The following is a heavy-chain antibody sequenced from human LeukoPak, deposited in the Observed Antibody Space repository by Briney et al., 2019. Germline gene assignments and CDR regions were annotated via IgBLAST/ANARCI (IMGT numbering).Heavy chain of an antibody. CDR3: AREVDYGDYLWFDP. CDR1: GYTFTGYY. D-gene: IGHD4-17*01. V-gene: IGHV1-2*02. CDR2: INPNSGGT. Sequence: ASVKVSCKASGYTFTGYYMHWVRQAPGQGLEWRGWINPNSGGTNYAQKFQGRVTMTRDTSISTAYMELSRLRSDDTAVYYCAREVDYGDYLWFDPWGQGTLVTVSS. J-gene: IGHJ5*02.